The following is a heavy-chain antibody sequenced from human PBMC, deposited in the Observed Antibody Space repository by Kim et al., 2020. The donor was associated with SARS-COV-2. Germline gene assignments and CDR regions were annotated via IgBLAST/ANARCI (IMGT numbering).Heavy chain of an antibody. CDR2: IIPIFGTA. Sequence: SVKVSCKASGGTFSSYAISWVRQAPGQGLEWMGGIIPIFGTANYAQKFQGRVTITADESTSTAYMELSSLRSEDTAVYYCARPMTTVTTAEHYGMDVWGQGTTVTVSS. CDR3: ARPMTTVTTAEHYGMDV. D-gene: IGHD4-4*01. CDR1: GGTFSSYA. J-gene: IGHJ6*02. V-gene: IGHV1-69*13.